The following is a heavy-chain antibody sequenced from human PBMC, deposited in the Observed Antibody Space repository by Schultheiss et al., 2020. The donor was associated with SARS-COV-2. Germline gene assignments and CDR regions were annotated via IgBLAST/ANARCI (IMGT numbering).Heavy chain of an antibody. CDR2: IYTSGST. D-gene: IGHD5-12*01. CDR1: GGSISSSSYY. Sequence: SETLSLTCTVSGGSISSSSYYWGWIRQPPGKGLEWIGRIYTSGSTNYNPSLKSRVTISVDTSKNQFSLKLSSVTAADTAVYYCARGNSGYDKRGWDYFDYWGQGTLVTVSS. CDR3: ARGNSGYDKRGWDYFDY. V-gene: IGHV4-39*07. J-gene: IGHJ4*02.